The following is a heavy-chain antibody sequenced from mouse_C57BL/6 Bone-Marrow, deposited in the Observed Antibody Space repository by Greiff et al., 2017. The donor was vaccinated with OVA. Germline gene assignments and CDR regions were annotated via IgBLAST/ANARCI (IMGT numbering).Heavy chain of an antibody. D-gene: IGHD2-1*01. CDR3: AREPLYYGNLYAMDY. CDR2: IYPRSGNT. CDR1: GYTFTSYG. Sequence: QVQLKESGAELARPGASVKLSCKASGYTFTSYGISWVKQRTGQGLEWIGEIYPRSGNTYYNEKFKGKATLTADKSSSTAYMELRSLTSEDSAVYFCAREPLYYGNLYAMDYWGQGTSVTVSS. V-gene: IGHV1-81*01. J-gene: IGHJ4*01.